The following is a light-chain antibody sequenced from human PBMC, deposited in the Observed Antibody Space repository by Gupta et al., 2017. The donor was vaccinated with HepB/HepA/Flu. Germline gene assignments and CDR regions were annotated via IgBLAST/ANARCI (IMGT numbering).Light chain of an antibody. J-gene: IGKJ1*01. CDR2: GAS. CDR3: QQYNNWPPWT. Sequence: EIVMTQSPATLSVSPGERATLSCRASQSVSSNLAWYQQKPGQAPRLLIYGASTRATGIPARVSGSGSGTEFTLTISSLQSEDFAVYDCQQYNNWPPWTFGQGTKVEIK. CDR1: QSVSSN. V-gene: IGKV3-15*01.